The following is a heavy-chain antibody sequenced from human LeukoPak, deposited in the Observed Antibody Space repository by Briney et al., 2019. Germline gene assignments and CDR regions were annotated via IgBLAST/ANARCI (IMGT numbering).Heavy chain of an antibody. CDR2: ISFTGGTT. D-gene: IGHD2-15*01. Sequence: GGSLRLSCAASGFTFSDYSMSWIRQAPGKGLEWVSSISFTGGTTYYADSVKGRFTISRDNSKDTLYLQMNSVRAEDTAIYYCVKNGDRGAYCSGGSCYPYYYYYMDVWGKGTTVTISS. V-gene: IGHV3-23*01. J-gene: IGHJ6*03. CDR3: VKNGDRGAYCSGGSCYPYYYYYMDV. CDR1: GFTFSDYS.